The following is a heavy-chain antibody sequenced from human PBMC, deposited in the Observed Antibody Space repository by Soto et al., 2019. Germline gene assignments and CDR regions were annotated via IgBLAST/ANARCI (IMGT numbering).Heavy chain of an antibody. J-gene: IGHJ3*02. Sequence: ASVKVSCKASGYTFTSYGISWVRQAPGQGLEWMGWISAYNGNTNYAQKLQGRVTMTTDTSTSTAYMELRSLGSDDAAVYYSARGGIQLWLRAFDIWGQGTMVTVSS. CDR1: GYTFTSYG. V-gene: IGHV1-18*01. CDR2: ISAYNGNT. D-gene: IGHD5-18*01. CDR3: ARGGIQLWLRAFDI.